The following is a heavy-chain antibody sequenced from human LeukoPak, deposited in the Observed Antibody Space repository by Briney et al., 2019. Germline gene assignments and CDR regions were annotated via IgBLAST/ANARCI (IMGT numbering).Heavy chain of an antibody. CDR3: ARAGGVDTAMDANFDY. Sequence: SESLSLTCTVSGGSISSYYWSWIRQPPGKGLEWVGYIYYNGGTNYNPSLRSRVTISVDTSKNHFSLRLSSVTAADTAMYYCARAGGVDTAMDANFDYWGQGTLVTVSS. D-gene: IGHD5-18*01. J-gene: IGHJ4*02. V-gene: IGHV4-59*01. CDR1: GGSISSYY. CDR2: IYYNGGT.